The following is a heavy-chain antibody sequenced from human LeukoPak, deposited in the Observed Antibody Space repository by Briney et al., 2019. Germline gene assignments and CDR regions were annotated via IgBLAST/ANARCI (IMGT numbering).Heavy chain of an antibody. CDR2: IYYSGST. D-gene: IGHD6-6*01. V-gene: IGHV4-30-4*08. Sequence: PSETLSLTCTVSGGSISSGDYYWSWIRQPPGKGLEWIGYIYYSGSTYYNPSLKSRVTISVDTSKNQFSLKLSSVTAADTAVYYCARGYSSSSALFDYWGQGTLVTVSS. CDR3: ARGYSSSSALFDY. J-gene: IGHJ4*02. CDR1: GGSISSGDYY.